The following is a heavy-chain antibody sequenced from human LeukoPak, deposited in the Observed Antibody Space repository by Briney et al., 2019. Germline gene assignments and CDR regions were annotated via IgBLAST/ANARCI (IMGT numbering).Heavy chain of an antibody. J-gene: IGHJ4*02. CDR1: GGTFSSYA. CDR3: ARGAEVARGTFGY. V-gene: IGHV1-8*02. Sequence: ASVKVSCKASGGTFSSYAISWVRQAPGQGLEWMGWMNPNSGNTGYAQKFQGRVTMTRNTSISTAYMELSSLRSEDTAVYYCARGAEVARGTFGYWGQGTLVTVSS. CDR2: MNPNSGNT. D-gene: IGHD1-7*01.